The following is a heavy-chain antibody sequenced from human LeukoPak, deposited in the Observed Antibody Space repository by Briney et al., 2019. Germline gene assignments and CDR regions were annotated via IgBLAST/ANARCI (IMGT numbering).Heavy chain of an antibody. V-gene: IGHV3-23*01. D-gene: IGHD3-22*01. J-gene: IGHJ4*02. CDR2: ISGSGGST. CDR3: AKDVKYYYDSSGYYDY. CDR1: GFTFSSYA. Sequence: GGSLRLSCAASGFTFSSYAMSWVRQAPGKGLEWVSAISGSGGSTYYADSGKGRFTISRDNSKNTLYLQMNSLRAEDTAVYYCAKDVKYYYDSSGYYDYWGQGTLVTVSS.